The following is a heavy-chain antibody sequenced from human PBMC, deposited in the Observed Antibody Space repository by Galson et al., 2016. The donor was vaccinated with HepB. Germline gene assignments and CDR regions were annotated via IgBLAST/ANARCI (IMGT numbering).Heavy chain of an antibody. Sequence: SLRLSCAASGHPYVIHWVRQTPGKGLEWVAAISTDGISKYYADSVKGRFTISRDITKNTQSLQMDSLRTEGTATYYGARGSISSGRCDVFDVWGQGTMVTVSA. CDR2: ISTDGISK. J-gene: IGHJ3*01. CDR3: ARGSISSGRCDVFDV. CDR1: GHPYV. V-gene: IGHV3-30-3*01. D-gene: IGHD3-22*01.